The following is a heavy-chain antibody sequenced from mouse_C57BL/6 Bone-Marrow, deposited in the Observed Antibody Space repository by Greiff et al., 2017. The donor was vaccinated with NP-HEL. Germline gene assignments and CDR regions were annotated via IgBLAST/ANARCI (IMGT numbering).Heavy chain of an antibody. Sequence: VQLQESGAELARPGASVKLSCKASGYTFTSYGISWVKQRTGQGLEWIGEIYPRSGNTYYNEKFKGKATLTADKTSSTAYMELRSLTSEDPAVYFCARGEFTTVVATEGDMDYWGQGTSVTVSS. V-gene: IGHV1-81*01. CDR3: ARGEFTTVVATEGDMDY. D-gene: IGHD1-1*01. J-gene: IGHJ4*01. CDR2: IYPRSGNT. CDR1: GYTFTSYG.